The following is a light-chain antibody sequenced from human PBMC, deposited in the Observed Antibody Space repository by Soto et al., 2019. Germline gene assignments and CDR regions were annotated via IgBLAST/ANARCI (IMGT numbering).Light chain of an antibody. CDR3: QQGYSIPYT. V-gene: IGKV1-39*01. J-gene: IGKJ2*01. CDR1: QSISKY. Sequence: DIQMTQSPSSLSASVGDRVTITCRASQSISKYLNWFLQRPGKAPNLLIYASSTLQSGVPPRFSGSGSGTDFTLTISSLQPEDVATYFCQQGYSIPYTFGQGTKLEI. CDR2: ASS.